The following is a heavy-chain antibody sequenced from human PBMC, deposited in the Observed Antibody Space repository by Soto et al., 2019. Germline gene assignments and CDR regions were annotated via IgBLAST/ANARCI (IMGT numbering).Heavy chain of an antibody. D-gene: IGHD2-2*01. CDR2: ISGSGGNT. CDR3: AKDGIGPPAISFGRNASDI. Sequence: EVQLLESGGCLVQPGGSLRLSCAASGFTFSTYAMSWVLQAPGKGLEWVSGISGSGGNTYYADSVKGRFTISRDNSTNTLYLQMNSLRAEDTAVYYCAKDGIGPPAISFGRNASDIWGQGTLVTVSS. J-gene: IGHJ3*02. V-gene: IGHV3-23*01. CDR1: GFTFSTYA.